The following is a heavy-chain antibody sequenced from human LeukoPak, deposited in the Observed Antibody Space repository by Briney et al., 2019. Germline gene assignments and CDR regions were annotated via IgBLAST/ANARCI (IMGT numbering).Heavy chain of an antibody. CDR1: GGSISSGDYY. J-gene: IGHJ4*02. Sequence: SETLSLTCTVSGGSISSGDYYWSWIRQPPGKGLEWIGYIYYSGSTYCNPSLKSRVTISVDTSKNQFSLKLSSVTAADTAVYYCAREGYYYDSSGYSSYYFDYWGQGTLVTVSS. D-gene: IGHD3-22*01. V-gene: IGHV4-30-4*01. CDR2: IYYSGST. CDR3: AREGYYYDSSGYSSYYFDY.